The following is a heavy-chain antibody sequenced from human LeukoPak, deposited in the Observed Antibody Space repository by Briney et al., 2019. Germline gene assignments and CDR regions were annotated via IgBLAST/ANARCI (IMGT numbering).Heavy chain of an antibody. CDR3: ARQGVTAAENNYFYYYMDF. CDR2: IIPIFGTA. CDR1: GGTFSSYA. D-gene: IGHD6-13*01. Sequence: SVKVSCKASGGTFSSYAISWVRQAPGQGLEWMGGIIPIFGTANYAQKFQGRVTMTADESTSTAYMELSSLRSEDTAVYYCARQGVTAAENNYFYYYMDFWGKGTTVTVSS. V-gene: IGHV1-69*13. J-gene: IGHJ6*03.